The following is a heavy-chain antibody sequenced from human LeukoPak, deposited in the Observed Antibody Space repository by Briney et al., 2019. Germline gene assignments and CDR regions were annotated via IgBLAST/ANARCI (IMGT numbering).Heavy chain of an antibody. CDR1: GFSFSSYE. J-gene: IGHJ4*02. V-gene: IGHV3-48*03. Sequence: GSLRLSCADSGFSFSSYEMNWVRQAPGKGLEWISYISSSGSITFYADSEEGRFTISRDNARNSLYLQMNSLRAEDTAVYYCASTRSTSDWYTRGFEYWGQGTLVTVSS. CDR2: ISSSGSIT. CDR3: ASTRSTSDWYTRGFEY. D-gene: IGHD6-19*01.